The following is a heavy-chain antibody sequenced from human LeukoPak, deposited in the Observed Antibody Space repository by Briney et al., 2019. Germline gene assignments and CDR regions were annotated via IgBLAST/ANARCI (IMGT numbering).Heavy chain of an antibody. CDR1: DGSISSGGYY. J-gene: IGHJ5*02. CDR3: AKSNYGDYSPTFFDP. D-gene: IGHD4-17*01. CDR2: IYYSGST. Sequence: PSQTLSLTCTVSDGSISSGGYYWSWIRQHPGKGLEWIGYIYYSGSTYYNPSLKSRVTISVDTSKNQFSLKLSSVTAADTAVYYCAKSNYGDYSPTFFDPWGQGTLVTVSS. V-gene: IGHV4-31*03.